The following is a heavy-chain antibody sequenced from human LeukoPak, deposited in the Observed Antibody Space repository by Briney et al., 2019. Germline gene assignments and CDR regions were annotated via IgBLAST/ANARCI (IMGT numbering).Heavy chain of an antibody. CDR3: AREKANFDI. J-gene: IGHJ4*02. V-gene: IGHV1-18*01. CDR1: GYTFTSYG. CDR2: ISAYNGNT. Sequence: ASLRVSCKASGYTFTSYGITWVRRAPGQGLEWMGWISAYNGNTKYAQKFQGRVTMTTDTSTSTAYMELRSLRSDDTAVYYCAREKANFDIWGQGTLVTVSS.